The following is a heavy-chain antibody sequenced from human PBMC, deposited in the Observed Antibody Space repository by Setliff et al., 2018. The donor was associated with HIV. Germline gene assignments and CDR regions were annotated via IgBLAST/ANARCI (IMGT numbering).Heavy chain of an antibody. CDR3: ARASSSSWYKFNLYYYYYYMDV. CDR1: GFTFSSYD. V-gene: IGHV3-13*03. D-gene: IGHD6-13*01. Sequence: GGSLRLSCAACGFTFSSYDMHWVRQATGKGLEWVSAIGTAGDTYYPGSVKGQFTISRENAKNSLYLQMNSLRAEDTAVYYCARASSSSWYKFNLYYYYYYMDVWGKGTTVTVSS. CDR2: IGTAGDT. J-gene: IGHJ6*03.